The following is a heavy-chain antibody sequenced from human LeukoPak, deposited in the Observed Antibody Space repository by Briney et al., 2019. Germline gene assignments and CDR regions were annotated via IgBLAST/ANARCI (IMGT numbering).Heavy chain of an antibody. Sequence: GGSLRLSCAASGFTFSSYWMSWVRQAPGKGLEWVANIKQDGSEKYYVDSVKGRFTISRDNAKNSLYLQMNSLRAEDTAVYYCGTEKEHSSTLPSLGYYYYYMDVWGKGTTVTVSS. CDR1: GFTFSSYW. CDR2: IKQDGSEK. CDR3: GTEKEHSSTLPSLGYYYYYMDV. D-gene: IGHD6-6*01. V-gene: IGHV3-7*01. J-gene: IGHJ6*03.